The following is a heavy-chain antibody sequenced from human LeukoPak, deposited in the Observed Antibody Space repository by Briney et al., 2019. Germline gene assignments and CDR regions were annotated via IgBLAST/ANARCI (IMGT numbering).Heavy chain of an antibody. CDR1: GFTFSSYA. V-gene: IGHV3-23*01. CDR2: IIGSGSST. Sequence: PEGSLGLSCAASGFTFSSYAMSWVRQAPGKGLEWVSAIIGSGSSTYYADSVKGRFTISRDNSKNTLFLQMNSLRAEDTAVYYCAKDRAQQLVLDFWGQGTLVTVSS. D-gene: IGHD6-13*01. J-gene: IGHJ4*02. CDR3: AKDRAQQLVLDF.